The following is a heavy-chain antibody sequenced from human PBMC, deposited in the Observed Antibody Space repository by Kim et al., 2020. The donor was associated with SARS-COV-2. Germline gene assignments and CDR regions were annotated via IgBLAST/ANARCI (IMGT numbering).Heavy chain of an antibody. V-gene: IGHV7-4-1*02. CDR3: ASRGHHGGKTPFDY. D-gene: IGHD3-10*01. Sequence: ASVKVSCKASGYTFTSYAMNWVRQAPGQGLEWMGWINTNTGNPTYAQGFTGRFVFSLDTSVSTAYLQISSLKAEDTAVYYCASRGHHGGKTPFDYWGQGTLVTVSS. J-gene: IGHJ4*02. CDR2: INTNTGNP. CDR1: GYTFTSYA.